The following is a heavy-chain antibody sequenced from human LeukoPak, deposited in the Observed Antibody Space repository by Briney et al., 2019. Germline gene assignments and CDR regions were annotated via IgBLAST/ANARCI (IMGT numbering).Heavy chain of an antibody. CDR3: ARGTYVDTAMPPLDY. J-gene: IGHJ4*02. CDR2: INPNSGGT. Sequence: ASVKVSCKASGYTFTGYYMHWVRQAPGQGLEWMGWINPNSGGTNYAQKFQGRVTMTRDTSISTAYMELSRLRSDDTAVYYCARGTYVDTAMPPLDYWGQGTLVTVSS. V-gene: IGHV1-2*02. CDR1: GYTFTGYY. D-gene: IGHD5-18*01.